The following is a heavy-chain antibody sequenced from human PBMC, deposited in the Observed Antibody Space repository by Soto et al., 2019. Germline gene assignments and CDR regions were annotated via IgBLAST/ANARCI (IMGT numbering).Heavy chain of an antibody. V-gene: IGHV4-31*03. CDR2: IYYSGST. D-gene: IGHD5-12*01. Sequence: QVQLQESGPGLVKPSQTLSLTCTVSGGSISSGGYYWSWIRQHPGKGLEWIGYIYYSGSTYYNPSLKSRVTISVDASKNQFSLKLSSVTAADTAVYYCARTSMVATYRHYYGMDVWGQGTTVTVSS. CDR3: ARTSMVATYRHYYGMDV. CDR1: GGSISSGGYY. J-gene: IGHJ6*02.